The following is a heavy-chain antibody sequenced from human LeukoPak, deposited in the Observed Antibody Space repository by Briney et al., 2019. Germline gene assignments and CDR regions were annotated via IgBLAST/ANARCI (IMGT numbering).Heavy chain of an antibody. CDR3: ARSAGGTMIVVGLMTRGDFDY. J-gene: IGHJ4*02. V-gene: IGHV5-51*01. Sequence: LGESLKISCEGSGYSFSNYWIGWVRQMPGKGLEWMGSIYPDESQTRYRPSFQGQVTISADKSISTAYLQWSSLKASDTAMYYCARSAGGTMIVVGLMTRGDFDYWGQGTLVTVSS. CDR2: IYPDESQT. D-gene: IGHD3-22*01. CDR1: GYSFSNYW.